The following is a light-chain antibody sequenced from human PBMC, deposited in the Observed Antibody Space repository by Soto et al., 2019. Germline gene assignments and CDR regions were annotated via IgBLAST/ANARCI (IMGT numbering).Light chain of an antibody. J-gene: IGLJ3*02. CDR3: ISYTSSSTWV. Sequence: QSALTQPASVSGSPGQSITISCTGTSSDVGGYKYVSWYQQHPGRAPKLMIYEVSNRPSGVSNRFSGSKSGNTASLTLSGLQAEDEDDYYCISYTSSSTWVFGGGTKLTVL. CDR2: EVS. V-gene: IGLV2-14*01. CDR1: SSDVGGYKY.